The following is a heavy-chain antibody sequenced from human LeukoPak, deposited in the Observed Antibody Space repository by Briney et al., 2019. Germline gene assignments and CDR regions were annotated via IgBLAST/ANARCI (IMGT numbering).Heavy chain of an antibody. CDR3: ARESLLTYYYDSSGYYHFDY. J-gene: IGHJ4*02. CDR1: GGSISSYY. CDR2: IYTSGST. V-gene: IGHV4-4*07. D-gene: IGHD3-22*01. Sequence: SETLSLTCTVSGGSISSYYWSWIRQPAGKGLEWIGRIYTSGSTNYNPSLKSRVTMSVDTSKSQFSLKLSSVTAADTAVYYCARESLLTYYYDSSGYYHFDYWGQGTLVTVSS.